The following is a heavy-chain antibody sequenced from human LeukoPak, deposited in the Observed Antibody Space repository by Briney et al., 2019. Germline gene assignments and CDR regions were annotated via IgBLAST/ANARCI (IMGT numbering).Heavy chain of an antibody. CDR1: GYTFTGYY. CDR3: ARDREPANWFDP. J-gene: IGHJ5*02. Sequence: GASVKVSCKASGYTFTGYYMHWVRQAPGQGLEWMGWINPNSGGTNYAQKLQGRVTMTRDTSISTAYMELSRLRSDDTAVYYCARDREPANWFDPWGQGTLVTVSS. CDR2: INPNSGGT. D-gene: IGHD1-26*01. V-gene: IGHV1-2*02.